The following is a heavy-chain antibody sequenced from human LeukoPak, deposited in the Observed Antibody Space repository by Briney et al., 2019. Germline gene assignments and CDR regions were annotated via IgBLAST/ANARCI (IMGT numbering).Heavy chain of an antibody. CDR3: ARDQYSYAHAAH. V-gene: IGHV3-66*01. Sequence: GGSLRLSCAASGFTVSSNYMSWVRQAPGKGLEWVSVIYSGRTTYYADSVKGRFTISRDNSKNTLHLQMNSLRAEDTAVYYCARDQYSYAHAAHWGQGTLVTVSS. CDR2: IYSGRTT. D-gene: IGHD5-18*01. CDR1: GFTVSSNY. J-gene: IGHJ4*02.